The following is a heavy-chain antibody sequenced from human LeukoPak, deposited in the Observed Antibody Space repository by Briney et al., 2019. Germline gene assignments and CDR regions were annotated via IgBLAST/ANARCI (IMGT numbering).Heavy chain of an antibody. Sequence: ASVKVSCKASGGTFSSYAISWVRQAPGQGLEWMGGIIPIFGTANYAQKFQGRVTITADESTSTAYMELNSLRAEDTAVYYCARDWVIVGYSYGLDYWGQGTLVTVSS. CDR2: IIPIFGTA. CDR3: ARDWVIVGYSYGLDY. CDR1: GGTFSSYA. D-gene: IGHD5-18*01. J-gene: IGHJ4*02. V-gene: IGHV1-69*01.